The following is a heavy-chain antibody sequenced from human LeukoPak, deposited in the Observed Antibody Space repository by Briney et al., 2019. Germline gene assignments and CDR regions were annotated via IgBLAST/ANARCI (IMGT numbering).Heavy chain of an antibody. CDR2: ISSSSSYI. D-gene: IGHD5-12*01. Sequence: GGSLRLSCAASGFTFSSYHMNWVRQAPGKGLEWVSSISSSSSYIYYADSVKGRFTISRDNAKNSLYLQINSLRAEDTAVYYCARGQYSGYANWFDPWGQGTLVTVSS. CDR3: ARGQYSGYANWFDP. V-gene: IGHV3-21*01. J-gene: IGHJ5*02. CDR1: GFTFSSYH.